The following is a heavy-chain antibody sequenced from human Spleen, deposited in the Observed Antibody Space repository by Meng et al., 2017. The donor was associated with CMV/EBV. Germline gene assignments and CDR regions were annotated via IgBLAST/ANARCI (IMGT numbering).Heavy chain of an antibody. CDR2: IYYNGSP. Sequence: CTVSGGSIRSGDYYWSWIRQPPGKGLEWIGYIYYNGSPYYNPPLQSRVSISVDTSKNHFSLKLNSVTAADTAVYYCVRDIGGLGKIDSWGQGTLVTVSS. CDR1: GGSIRSGDYY. J-gene: IGHJ4*02. CDR3: VRDIGGLGKIDS. V-gene: IGHV4-30-4*08. D-gene: IGHD5-12*01.